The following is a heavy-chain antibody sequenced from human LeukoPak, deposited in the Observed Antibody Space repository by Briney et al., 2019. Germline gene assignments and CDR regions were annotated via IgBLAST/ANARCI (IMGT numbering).Heavy chain of an antibody. D-gene: IGHD4-23*01. CDR3: ARFTDYGGNDGRVDP. J-gene: IGHJ5*02. CDR2: INHSGST. V-gene: IGHV4-34*01. Sequence: SETLSLTCAVYGGSFSGYYWSWIRQPPGKGLEWIGEINHSGSTNYNPSLKSRVTISVDTSKNQFSLKLSSVTAADTAVYYCARFTDYGGNDGRVDPWGQGTLVTVSS. CDR1: GGSFSGYY.